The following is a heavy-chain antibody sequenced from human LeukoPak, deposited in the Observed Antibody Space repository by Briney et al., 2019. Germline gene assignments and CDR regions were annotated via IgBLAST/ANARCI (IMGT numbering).Heavy chain of an antibody. Sequence: PGGSLRLSCAASGFTVSSNYMSWVRQAPGKGLEWVSVIYSGGTTYYADSVRGRFTISRDNSKNTLYLQMNSLRAEDTAVYYCARTCGYSYASYYFDYWGQGTLVTVSS. J-gene: IGHJ4*02. CDR1: GFTVSSNY. V-gene: IGHV3-53*01. D-gene: IGHD5-18*01. CDR3: ARTCGYSYASYYFDY. CDR2: IYSGGTT.